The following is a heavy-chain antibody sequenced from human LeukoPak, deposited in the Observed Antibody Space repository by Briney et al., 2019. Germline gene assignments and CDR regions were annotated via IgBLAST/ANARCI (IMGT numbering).Heavy chain of an antibody. J-gene: IGHJ4*02. CDR3: AREWGLRYFDWLPYFDY. CDR2: ISGSGGST. CDR1: GFTFSSYA. Sequence: GGSLRLSCAASGFTFSSYAMSWVRQAPGKGLEWVSAISGSGGSTYYADSVKGRFTISRDNSKNTLYLQMNSLRAEDTAVYYCAREWGLRYFDWLPYFDYWGQGTLVTVSS. V-gene: IGHV3-23*01. D-gene: IGHD3-9*01.